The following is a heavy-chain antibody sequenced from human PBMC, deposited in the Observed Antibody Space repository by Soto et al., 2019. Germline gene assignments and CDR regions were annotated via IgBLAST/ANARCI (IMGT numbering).Heavy chain of an antibody. CDR2: VYHSGST. CDR3: ALYYG. V-gene: IGHV4-59*01. J-gene: IGHJ6*01. CDR1: AVSTSAYD. Sequence: SEARSLSCTGSAVSTSAYDCIWFRLSPEKGLEWIGYVYHSGSTNYNPSLKSRVTMSLDTSKTQLSLKFSSVTAAGTAVYYCALYYG.